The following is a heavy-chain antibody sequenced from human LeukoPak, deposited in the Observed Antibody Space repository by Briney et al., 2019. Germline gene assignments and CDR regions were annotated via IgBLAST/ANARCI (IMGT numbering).Heavy chain of an antibody. J-gene: IGHJ4*02. CDR2: IYSGGST. CDR3: AREGASCSGGSCYSNGIDY. CDR1: GFTVSSNY. V-gene: IGHV3-53*01. Sequence: PGGSLRLSCAASGFTVSSNYMSWVRQAPGKGLEWVSVIYSGGSTYYADSVKGRFTISRDNSKNTLYLQMNSLRAEDTAVYYCAREGASCSGGSCYSNGIDYWGQGTLVTVSS. D-gene: IGHD2-15*01.